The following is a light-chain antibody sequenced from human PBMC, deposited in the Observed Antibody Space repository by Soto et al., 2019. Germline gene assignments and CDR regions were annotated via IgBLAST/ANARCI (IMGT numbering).Light chain of an antibody. V-gene: IGLV3-21*02. Sequence: VLTQPPSVSVAPGQTARITCGGDNIGSKSFHWYQQKPGQAPVLVVYDDSGRPSGIPERFSGSNSGNTATLTISRVEAGDEADYYCQVWDSGSDHPVFGGGTKVTVL. CDR2: DDS. J-gene: IGLJ3*02. CDR1: NIGSKS. CDR3: QVWDSGSDHPV.